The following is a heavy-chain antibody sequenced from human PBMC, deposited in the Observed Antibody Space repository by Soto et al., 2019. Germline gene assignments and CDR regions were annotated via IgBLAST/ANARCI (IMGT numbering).Heavy chain of an antibody. CDR3: ARAARPVAAIAYY. V-gene: IGHV3-33*01. CDR1: GFTFSSYG. D-gene: IGHD2-15*01. J-gene: IGHJ4*02. CDR2: IWYDGSNK. Sequence: GGSLRLSCAASGFTFSSYGMHWVRQAPGKGLEWVAVIWYDGSNKYYADSVKGRFTISRDNSKNTLYLQMNSLRAEDTAVYYCARAARPVAAIAYYWGQGTLVTVSS.